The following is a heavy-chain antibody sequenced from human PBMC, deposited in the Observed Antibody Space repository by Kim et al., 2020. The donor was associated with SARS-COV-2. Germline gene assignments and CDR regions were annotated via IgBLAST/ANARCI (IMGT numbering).Heavy chain of an antibody. J-gene: IGHJ4*02. Sequence: GGSLRLSCAASGFTFSSYAMHWVRQAPGKGLEWVAVISYDGSNKYYADSVKGRFTISRDNSKNTLYLQMNSLRAEDTAVYYCARPYCSGGSSCSLGGFYFDYWGQGTLVTVSS. CDR1: GFTFSSYA. CDR3: ARPYCSGGSSCSLGGFYFDY. D-gene: IGHD2-15*01. V-gene: IGHV3-30*04. CDR2: ISYDGSNK.